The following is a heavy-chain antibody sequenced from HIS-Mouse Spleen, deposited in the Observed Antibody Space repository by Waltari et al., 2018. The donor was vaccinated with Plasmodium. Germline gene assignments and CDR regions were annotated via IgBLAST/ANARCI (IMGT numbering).Heavy chain of an antibody. J-gene: IGHJ1*01. CDR1: GYTFPGYY. Sequence: QVQLVQSAAEVKKPGASVKVSCKASGYTFPGYYTPRLRQAPGQGLEWMGWINPNSGGTNYAQKFQGRVTMTRDTSISTAYMELSRLRSDDTAVYYCARVLGYKAAAGTFVEYFQHWGQGTLVTVSS. CDR3: ARVLGYKAAAGTFVEYFQH. CDR2: INPNSGGT. D-gene: IGHD6-13*01. V-gene: IGHV1-2*02.